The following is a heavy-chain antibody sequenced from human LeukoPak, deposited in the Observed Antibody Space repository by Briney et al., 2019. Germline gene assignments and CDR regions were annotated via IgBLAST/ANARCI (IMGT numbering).Heavy chain of an antibody. V-gene: IGHV3-23*01. CDR1: GFTFRSYA. J-gene: IGHJ4*02. CDR3: AKSWDTSSYYQYYFDY. D-gene: IGHD3-22*01. Sequence: GGSLRLSCAASGFTFRSYAMHWVRQAPGKGLEWVSAISGSSGSTYYADSVKGRFTISRDNSKNTLYLQMNSLRAEDTAVYYCAKSWDTSSYYQYYFDYWGQGTLVTVSS. CDR2: ISGSSGST.